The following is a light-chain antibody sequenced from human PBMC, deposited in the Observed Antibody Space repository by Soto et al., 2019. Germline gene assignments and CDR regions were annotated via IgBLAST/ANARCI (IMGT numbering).Light chain of an antibody. CDR2: WAS. Sequence: DIVMTQSPDSLAVSLGERATINCKSSQSVLYSSNNKNYLAWYQPKSGQPPKLLIYWASTRESGVPDRFSGGGSGTDFTLTISSLQDEDVAVYYCQQYYGTPWTFGQGTKVEI. CDR3: QQYYGTPWT. J-gene: IGKJ1*01. CDR1: QSVLYSSNNKNY. V-gene: IGKV4-1*01.